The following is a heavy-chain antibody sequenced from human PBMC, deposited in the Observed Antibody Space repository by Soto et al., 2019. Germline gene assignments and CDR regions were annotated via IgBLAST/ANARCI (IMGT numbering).Heavy chain of an antibody. Sequence: QVQLQESGPGLVKPSQTLSLICTVSGGSINSGGYYWNWIRQHPGKGLEWIGYIFYSGSTYYNPFLSSRVTLSADTSANQRSLNLRCVTAADKAVYFCARGYPQSGYCRSWVLDFWCQGTLINGSS. CDR3: ARGYPQSGYCRSWVLDF. CDR2: IFYSGST. J-gene: IGHJ4*02. V-gene: IGHV4-31*03. CDR1: GGSINSGGYY. D-gene: IGHD6-13*01.